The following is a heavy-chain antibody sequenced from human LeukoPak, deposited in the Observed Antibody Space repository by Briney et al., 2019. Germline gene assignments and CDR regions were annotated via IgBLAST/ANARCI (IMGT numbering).Heavy chain of an antibody. D-gene: IGHD5-24*01. J-gene: IGHJ4*02. CDR3: ARERGDGYNYFDY. Sequence: SETLSLTCTVSGGSISSSSYYWGWIRQPPGKGLEWIGSIYYSGSTYYNPSLKSRVTISVDTSKNQFSLKLSSVTAADTAVYYCARERGDGYNYFDYWGQGTLVTVSS. V-gene: IGHV4-39*07. CDR1: GGSISSSSYY. CDR2: IYYSGST.